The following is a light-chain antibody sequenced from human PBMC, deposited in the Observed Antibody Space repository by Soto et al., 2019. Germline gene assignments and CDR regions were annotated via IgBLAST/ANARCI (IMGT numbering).Light chain of an antibody. CDR1: QSVSSY. V-gene: IGKV3-11*01. CDR3: QQRSNWPVT. Sequence: EIVLTQSPGTLSLSPGERATLSCRASQSVSSYLAWYQQNPGQAPRLLIYDASTRATGISARFSGSGSGTDFTLTISSLEPEEFSVYYCQQRSNWPVTFGQGTRVEVK. CDR2: DAS. J-gene: IGKJ1*01.